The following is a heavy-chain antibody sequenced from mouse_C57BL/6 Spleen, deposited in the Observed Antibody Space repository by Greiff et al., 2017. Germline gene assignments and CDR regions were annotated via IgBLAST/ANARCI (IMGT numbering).Heavy chain of an antibody. Sequence: EVMLVESGEGLVKPGGSLKLSCAASGFTFSSYAMSWVRQTPEKRLEWVAYISSGGDYIYYADTVKGRFTISRDNARNTLYLQMSSLKSEDTAMYYCTRGEIYYGSSYHAMDYWGQGTSVTVSS. CDR1: GFTFSSYA. CDR2: ISSGGDYI. D-gene: IGHD1-1*01. CDR3: TRGEIYYGSSYHAMDY. J-gene: IGHJ4*01. V-gene: IGHV5-9-1*02.